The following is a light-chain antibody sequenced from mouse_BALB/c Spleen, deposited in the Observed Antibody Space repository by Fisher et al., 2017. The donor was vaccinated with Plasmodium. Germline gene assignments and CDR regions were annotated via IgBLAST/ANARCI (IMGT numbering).Light chain of an antibody. CDR1: QSINNY. Sequence: DIVLTQTPATLSVTPGDGVSLSCRASQSINNYLHWYQQRSHESPRLLINYGSQSISGLPSRFSGSGSGTDFTLSINSVETEDFGMYFCQHSNSWPLTLGTGTKLELK. CDR3: QHSNSWPLT. CDR2: YGS. V-gene: IGKV5-45*01. J-gene: IGKJ5*01.